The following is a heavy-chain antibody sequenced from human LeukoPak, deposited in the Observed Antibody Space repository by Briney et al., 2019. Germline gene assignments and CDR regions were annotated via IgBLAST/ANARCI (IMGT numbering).Heavy chain of an antibody. CDR2: INHSGST. Sequence: SETLPLTCAVYGVSFSGYYWSWIRQPPGKGLEWIGEINHSGSTNYNPSLKGRVTISVDTSKNQFSLKLSSVTAADTAVYYCARGYSSGWYGRYWGQGTLVTVSS. D-gene: IGHD6-19*01. CDR1: GVSFSGYY. CDR3: ARGYSSGWYGRY. V-gene: IGHV4-34*01. J-gene: IGHJ4*02.